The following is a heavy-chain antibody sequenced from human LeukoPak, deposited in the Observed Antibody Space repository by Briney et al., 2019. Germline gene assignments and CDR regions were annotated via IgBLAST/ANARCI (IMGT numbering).Heavy chain of an antibody. CDR2: INPSGGST. CDR3: ARTVAGTALDY. Sequence: ASVKASCKASGYTFTSYYLQWVRQAPAQGLEWMGIINPSGGSTNYAQKFQGRVTMTRDTSTSTVYMELSSLRSEDTAVYYCARTVAGTALDYWGQGTLVTVSS. J-gene: IGHJ4*02. V-gene: IGHV1-46*01. CDR1: GYTFTSYY. D-gene: IGHD6-19*01.